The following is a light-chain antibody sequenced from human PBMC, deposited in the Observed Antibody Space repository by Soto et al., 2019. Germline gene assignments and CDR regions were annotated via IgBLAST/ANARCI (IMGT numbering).Light chain of an antibody. V-gene: IGKV1-5*01. CDR1: QSVSKW. CDR3: QQYDSSSPT. Sequence: MTQSPATLSVSPGERATLSCRASQSVSKWLAWYQLKPGRAPKFLIYDASTLESGVPSRFSGSGSGTEFTLTISSLQPDDLATYYSQQYDSSSPTFGQGTKVEIK. CDR2: DAS. J-gene: IGKJ1*01.